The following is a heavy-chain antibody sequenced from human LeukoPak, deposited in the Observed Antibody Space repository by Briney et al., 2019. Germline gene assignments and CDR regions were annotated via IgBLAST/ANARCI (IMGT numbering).Heavy chain of an antibody. V-gene: IGHV4-61*01. J-gene: IGHJ5*02. CDR1: GGSVSSGSYY. CDR3: ARAPGVLGYCSSTSCYAEGCGWFDP. D-gene: IGHD2-2*01. Sequence: SETLSLTCTVSGGSVSSGSYYWSWIRQPPGKGLEWIGYIYYSGSTNYNPSLKSRVTISVDTSKNQFSLKLSSVTAADTAVYYCARAPGVLGYCSSTSCYAEGCGWFDPWGQGTLVTVSS. CDR2: IYYSGST.